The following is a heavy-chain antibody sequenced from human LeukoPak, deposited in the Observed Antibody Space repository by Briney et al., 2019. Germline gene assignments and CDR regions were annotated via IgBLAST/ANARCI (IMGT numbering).Heavy chain of an antibody. V-gene: IGHV4-59*01. J-gene: IGHJ6*02. D-gene: IGHD3-3*01. CDR1: GGSISGYY. CDR3: ATFTGNYDFWSGYLYGMDV. Sequence: PSETLSLTCTVSGGSISGYYWSWIRQPPGKGLEWIGYIYYSGSTNYNPSLKSRVTISVDTSKNQFSLKLSSVTAADTAVYYCATFTGNYDFWSGYLYGMDVWGQGTTVTVSS. CDR2: IYYSGST.